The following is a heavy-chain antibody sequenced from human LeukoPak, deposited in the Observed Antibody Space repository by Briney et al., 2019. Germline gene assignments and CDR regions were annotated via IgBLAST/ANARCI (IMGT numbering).Heavy chain of an antibody. CDR1: GGSITNYY. V-gene: IGHV4-59*01. D-gene: IGHD4-17*01. Sequence: SETLSLTCTVSGGSITNYYWSWIRQPPGKGLEWIGYIYYSGSTNYNPSLRSRVTISVDTSKNQFSLKLSSVTAADTAVYYCARAFYGDAFDIWGQGTMVTVSS. CDR2: IYYSGST. J-gene: IGHJ3*02. CDR3: ARAFYGDAFDI.